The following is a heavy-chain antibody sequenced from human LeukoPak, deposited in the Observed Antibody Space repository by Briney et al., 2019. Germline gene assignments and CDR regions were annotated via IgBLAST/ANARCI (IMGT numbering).Heavy chain of an antibody. J-gene: IGHJ6*02. D-gene: IGHD3-3*01. V-gene: IGHV7-4-1*02. Sequence: GASVTVSCKGSGYTFTKYAISWVRQAPGQGLEWMGWINTNTGNPTYAQGFTGRFVFSLDTSVSTAYLQISSLKAEDTAVYYCAREVSGENFWSGYFQYLNYYYYGMDVWGQGTTVTVSS. CDR3: AREVSGENFWSGYFQYLNYYYYGMDV. CDR1: GYTFTKYA. CDR2: INTNTGNP.